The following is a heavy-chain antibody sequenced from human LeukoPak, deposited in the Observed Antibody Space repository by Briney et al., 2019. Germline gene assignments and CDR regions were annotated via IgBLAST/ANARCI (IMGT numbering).Heavy chain of an antibody. D-gene: IGHD3-22*01. V-gene: IGHV1-69*05. CDR2: IIPIFGTA. CDR3: ARVSYSSSGHDY. J-gene: IGHJ4*02. Sequence: SVEVSCKASGGTFSSYAISWVRQAPGQGLEWMGRIIPIFGTANYAQKFQGRVTITTDESTSTAYMELSSLRSEDTAVYYCARVSYSSSGHDYWGQGTLLTVSS. CDR1: GGTFSSYA.